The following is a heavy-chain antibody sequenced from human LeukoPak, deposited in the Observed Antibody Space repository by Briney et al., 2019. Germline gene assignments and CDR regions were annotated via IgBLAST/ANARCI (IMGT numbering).Heavy chain of an antibody. CDR1: GGSISSGTYH. V-gene: IGHV4-61*02. CDR3: ARAGYSSSWDFDY. Sequence: SETLSLTCSVSGGSISSGTYHWSWIRQPAGKGLEWIGRIYTSGSTNYNPSLKSRVTISVDTSKNQFSLKLNSVTAADTAVYYCARAGYSSSWDFDYWGQGTLVTVSS. D-gene: IGHD6-13*01. CDR2: IYTSGST. J-gene: IGHJ4*02.